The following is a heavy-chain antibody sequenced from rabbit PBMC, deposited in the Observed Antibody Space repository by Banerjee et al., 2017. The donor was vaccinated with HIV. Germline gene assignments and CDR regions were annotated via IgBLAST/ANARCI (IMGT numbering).Heavy chain of an antibody. Sequence: QSLEESGGDLVKPGTSLTLTCKASGFSFSGSYWMYWVRQAPGKGLEWIACIYADVSGSAYYASWAKGRFTISKTSSTTVTLQMTSLTAADTATYFCARDLAGVIGWNFNLWGPGTLVTVS. J-gene: IGHJ4*01. V-gene: IGHV1S40*01. CDR1: GFSFSGSYW. CDR3: ARDLAGVIGWNFNL. D-gene: IGHD4-1*01. CDR2: IYADVSGSA.